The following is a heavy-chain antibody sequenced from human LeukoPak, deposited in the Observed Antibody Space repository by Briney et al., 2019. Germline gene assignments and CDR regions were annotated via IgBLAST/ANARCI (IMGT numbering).Heavy chain of an antibody. J-gene: IGHJ4*02. CDR1: GSTFSINA. D-gene: IGHD3-22*01. CDR3: ARDHYFDISGYLDY. V-gene: IGHV3-30-3*01. Sequence: GGSLRLSCEGSGSTFSINAMHWVRQAPGKGLEWLAVISYDGTKQYFADSVKGRFTISRDNVKNSLYLEMNSLRVEDSAVYYCARDHYFDISGYLDYWGQGTPVTVSS. CDR2: ISYDGTKQ.